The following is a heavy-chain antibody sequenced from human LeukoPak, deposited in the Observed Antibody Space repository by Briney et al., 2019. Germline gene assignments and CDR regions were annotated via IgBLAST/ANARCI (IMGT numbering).Heavy chain of an antibody. D-gene: IGHD3-3*01. J-gene: IGHJ3*02. CDR2: IKSKTDGGTT. CDR3: TTDPLTYYDFWSGYSNDAFDI. CDR1: GFDFSNYT. V-gene: IGHV3-15*01. Sequence: GGSLRLSCAASGFDFSNYTMSWVRQAPGKGLEWVGRIKSKTDGGTTDYAAPVKGRFTISRDDSKDTLYLQMNRLKTEDTAVYYCTTDPLTYYDFWSGYSNDAFDIWGQGTMVTVSS.